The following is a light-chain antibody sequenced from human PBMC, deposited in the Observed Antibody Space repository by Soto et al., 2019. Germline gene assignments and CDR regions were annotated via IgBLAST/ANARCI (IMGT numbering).Light chain of an antibody. CDR3: QSTDSSGSLVL. Sequence: SYELTQPPSVSVSPGQTARITCSGDALPKKYAYWYQQKPGQAPVLVIFKDSERPSGIPERFSGSSSGTTVTLTISGVQAEDEADYYCQSTDSSGSLVLFGGGTKVTVL. J-gene: IGLJ2*01. CDR2: KDS. CDR1: ALPKKY. V-gene: IGLV3-25*03.